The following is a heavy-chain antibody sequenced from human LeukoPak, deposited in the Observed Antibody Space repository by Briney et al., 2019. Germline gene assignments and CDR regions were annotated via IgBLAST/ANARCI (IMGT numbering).Heavy chain of an antibody. CDR1: GLTFSSFP. CDR3: AKDLAGCSDS. CDR2: ITGSGGST. D-gene: IGHD2-8*01. Sequence: PGGSLRLSCAASGLTFSSFPTTWVRLAPGKGLEWVSTITGSGGSTYYAESVKGRFTISRDNSKNTLYLQMNSLRGEDTALYYCAKDLAGCSDSWGQGTLVTVSS. V-gene: IGHV3-23*01. J-gene: IGHJ4*02.